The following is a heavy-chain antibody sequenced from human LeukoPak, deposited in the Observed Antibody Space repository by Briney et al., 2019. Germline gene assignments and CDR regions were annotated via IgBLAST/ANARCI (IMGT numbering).Heavy chain of an antibody. V-gene: IGHV4-34*01. J-gene: IGHJ6*04. Sequence: ASETLSLTCAVYGGSFSGYYWSWIRQPAGKGLEWIGEINHSGSTNYNPSLKSRVTISVDTSKNQFSLKLSSVTAADTAVYYCARGLELLVLDVWGKGTTVTVSS. CDR1: GGSFSGYY. CDR2: INHSGST. D-gene: IGHD1-7*01. CDR3: ARGLELLVLDV.